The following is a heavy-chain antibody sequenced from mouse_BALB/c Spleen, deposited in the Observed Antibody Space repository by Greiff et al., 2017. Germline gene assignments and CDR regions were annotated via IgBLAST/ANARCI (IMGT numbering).Heavy chain of an antibody. D-gene: IGHD2-12*01. CDR1: GYTFTDYA. CDR3: ARSRNYKDFEY. Sequence: QVQLQQSGAELVRPGVSVKISCKGSGYTFTDYAMHWVKQSHAKSLEWIGVISTYYGDASYNQKFKGKATMTVDKSSSTAYMELARLTSEDSAIYYCARSRNYKDFEYWGQGTTLTVSS. V-gene: IGHV1S137*01. CDR2: ISTYYGDA. J-gene: IGHJ2*01.